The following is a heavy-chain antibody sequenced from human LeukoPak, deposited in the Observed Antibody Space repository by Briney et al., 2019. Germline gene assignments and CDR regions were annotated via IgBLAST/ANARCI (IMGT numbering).Heavy chain of an antibody. D-gene: IGHD3-3*01. J-gene: IGHJ5*02. CDR3: ARGRITIFGVGNNWFDP. CDR2: IYYSGST. V-gene: IGHV4-59*11. Sequence: SETLSLTCTVSGGSISSHYWSWIRQPPGKGLEWIGYIYYSGSTNYNPSLKSRVTISVDTSKNQFSLKLSSVTAADTAVYYCARGRITIFGVGNNWFDPWGQGTLDTVSS. CDR1: GGSISSHY.